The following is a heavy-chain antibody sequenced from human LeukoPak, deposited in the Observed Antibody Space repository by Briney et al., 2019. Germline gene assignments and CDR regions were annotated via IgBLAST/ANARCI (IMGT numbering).Heavy chain of an antibody. CDR3: ARDQSGTLDY. J-gene: IGHJ4*02. V-gene: IGHV3-74*01. CDR1: GFIFSSSW. D-gene: IGHD3-10*01. CDR2: INTDGTTT. Sequence: GGSLRLSCAACGFIFSSSWMHWVRQAPGKGLVWVSRINTDGTTTNYADSVKGRFIISRDNAKNSLYLQMNSLRAEDPAVYYCARDQSGTLDYWGQGTLVTVSS.